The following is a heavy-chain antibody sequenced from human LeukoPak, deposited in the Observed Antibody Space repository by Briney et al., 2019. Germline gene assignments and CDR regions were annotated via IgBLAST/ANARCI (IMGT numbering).Heavy chain of an antibody. J-gene: IGHJ5*02. Sequence: ASVKVSCKASGYTFTGYYMHWVRQATGQGLEWMGLMNPNSGNTGYAQKFQGRVTMTRNTSISTAYMELSSLRSEDTAVYYCARMYYYGSGSSSNWFDPWGQGTLVTVSS. CDR3: ARMYYYGSGSSSNWFDP. CDR2: MNPNSGNT. V-gene: IGHV1-8*02. CDR1: GYTFTGYY. D-gene: IGHD3-10*01.